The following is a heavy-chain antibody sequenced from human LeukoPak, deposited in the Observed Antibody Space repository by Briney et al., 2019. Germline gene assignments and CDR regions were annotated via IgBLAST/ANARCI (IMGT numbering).Heavy chain of an antibody. CDR2: ISGSGGST. Sequence: PGGSLRLSCTASGFTFSNYAMSWVRQAPGKGLNWVSFISGSGGSTSYADSVKGRFTISRDNAKNSLYLQMNSLRAEDTAVYYCARRAGAYTHPYDYWGQGTLVTVS. V-gene: IGHV3-23*01. J-gene: IGHJ4*02. CDR3: ARRAGAYTHPYDY. D-gene: IGHD3-16*01. CDR1: GFTFSNYA.